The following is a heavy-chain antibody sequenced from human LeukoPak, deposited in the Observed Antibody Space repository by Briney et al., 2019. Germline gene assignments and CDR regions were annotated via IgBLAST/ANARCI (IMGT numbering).Heavy chain of an antibody. Sequence: GGSLRLSCAASGFTFSRYGMHWVRQAPGKGLEWVTAISYDGSNKYYADSVKGRFTISRDNSKNTLYVQMNSLRAEDTAVYYCARVSWFDELPNYWGQGTLVSVSS. D-gene: IGHD3-10*01. CDR2: ISYDGSNK. J-gene: IGHJ4*02. CDR3: ARVSWFDELPNY. CDR1: GFTFSRYG. V-gene: IGHV3-30*04.